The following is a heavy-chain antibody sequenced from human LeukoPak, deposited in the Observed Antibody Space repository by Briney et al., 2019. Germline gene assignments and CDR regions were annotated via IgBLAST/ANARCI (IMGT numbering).Heavy chain of an antibody. CDR2: IYYSGST. J-gene: IGHJ4*02. Sequence: SETLSLTCTVSGGSISSGGYYWSWIRQHPGKGLEWIGYIYYSGSTYYNPSLKSRVTIPVDTSKNQFSLKLSSVTAADTAVYYCARGQDYYDSSGYYYFDYWGQGTLVTVSS. V-gene: IGHV4-31*03. CDR3: ARGQDYYDSSGYYYFDY. CDR1: GGSISSGGYY. D-gene: IGHD3-22*01.